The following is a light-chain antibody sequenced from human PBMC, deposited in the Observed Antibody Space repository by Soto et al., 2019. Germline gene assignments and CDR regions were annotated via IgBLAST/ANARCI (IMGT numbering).Light chain of an antibody. CDR1: SKDVGGYNY. Sequence: QSALTQPPSASGSPGQSVTISCTGSSKDVGGYNYVSWYQQHPGKAPKLMISGVSERPSGVPDRFSGSKSGNTASLTVSGLQAEDEAEYYCSSYAGSDNWVFGGGTKLTVL. V-gene: IGLV2-8*01. CDR2: GVS. CDR3: SSYAGSDNWV. J-gene: IGLJ2*01.